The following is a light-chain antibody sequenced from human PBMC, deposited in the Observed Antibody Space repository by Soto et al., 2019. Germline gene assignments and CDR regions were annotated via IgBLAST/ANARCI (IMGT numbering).Light chain of an antibody. Sequence: IVLTQSAGTLSLSPGQRATLSCRASQTFSNSFLSWFQQIPGQAPRLLIYGAPMRATGIPDRFSGSGSGTDFTLTISRLEPEDFAVYYCQQCGSSSTFGQGTRLEIK. CDR2: GAP. CDR1: QTFSNSF. CDR3: QQCGSSST. V-gene: IGKV3-20*01. J-gene: IGKJ5*01.